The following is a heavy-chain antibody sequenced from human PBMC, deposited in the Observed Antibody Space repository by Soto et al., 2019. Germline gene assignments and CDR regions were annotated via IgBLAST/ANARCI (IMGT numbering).Heavy chain of an antibody. CDR3: ARDYFDSGGFYSDLLGF. V-gene: IGHV3-30-3*01. CDR1: GFAFSSYA. D-gene: IGHD3-22*01. CDR2: ISSAGNSE. J-gene: IGHJ4*02. Sequence: QVQLVESGGGVVQPGRSLRLSCAASGFAFSSYAIHWVRQAPGKGLEWVAVISSAGNSEYYGDSVRGRFSISRDNSKAMLYLQMNNLRAEDTAVYYCARDYFDSGGFYSDLLGFWGQGTLVTVPS.